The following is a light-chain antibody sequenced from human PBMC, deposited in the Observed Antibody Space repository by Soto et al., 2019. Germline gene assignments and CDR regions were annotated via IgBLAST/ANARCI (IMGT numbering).Light chain of an antibody. CDR3: QQRSNWPLT. J-gene: IGKJ4*01. Sequence: EIVLTQSPATLSLSPGGRATLSCRASQSVSSYLAWYQQKPGQAPRLLIYDAFNRATGIPARFSGSGSGTDFTLTISSLEPEDFAVYYCQQRSNWPLTFGGGTTVEIK. V-gene: IGKV3-11*01. CDR1: QSVSSY. CDR2: DAF.